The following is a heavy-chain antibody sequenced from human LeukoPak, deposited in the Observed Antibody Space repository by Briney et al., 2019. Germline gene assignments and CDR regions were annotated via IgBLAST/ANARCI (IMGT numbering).Heavy chain of an antibody. D-gene: IGHD2-15*01. J-gene: IGHJ6*04. CDR1: GGTFRNYA. Sequence: AVKVSCKASGGTFRNYAINLVRQAPGQGLELMGAFSPVFGTPNYAQKFQGRVTIIADESTDTAFLELSSLRSEDTAVYYCASQLYPHYGMDAWGKGTTVTVSS. V-gene: IGHV1-69*13. CDR3: ASQLYPHYGMDA. CDR2: FSPVFGTP.